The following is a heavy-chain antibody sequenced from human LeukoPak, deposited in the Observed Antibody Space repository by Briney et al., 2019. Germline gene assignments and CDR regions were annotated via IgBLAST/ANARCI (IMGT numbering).Heavy chain of an antibody. Sequence: PGRSLRLSCAASGFTFSSYGMHWVRQAPGKGLEWVAVISHDGSNKYYADSVKGRFTISRDNSKNTLYLQMNSLRAEDTAVYYCAREWELITMVRDDAFDIWGQGTMVTVSS. CDR3: AREWELITMVRDDAFDI. D-gene: IGHD3-10*01. CDR1: GFTFSSYG. V-gene: IGHV3-30*03. CDR2: ISHDGSNK. J-gene: IGHJ3*02.